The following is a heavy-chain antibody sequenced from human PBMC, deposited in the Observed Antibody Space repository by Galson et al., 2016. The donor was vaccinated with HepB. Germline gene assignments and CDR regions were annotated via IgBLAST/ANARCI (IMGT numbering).Heavy chain of an antibody. Sequence: SVKVSCKASGYTFTSYAISWVRQAPGQGLEWMGWISTYNGDRNYAQKFQGRVTMTTDTSTSTAYMELRSLRSDDTAVYYCAKPHYDILIPYGAQFEYWGQGTLVTVSS. V-gene: IGHV1-18*01. CDR1: GYTFTSYA. CDR3: AKPHYDILIPYGAQFEY. CDR2: ISTYNGDR. J-gene: IGHJ4*02. D-gene: IGHD3-9*01.